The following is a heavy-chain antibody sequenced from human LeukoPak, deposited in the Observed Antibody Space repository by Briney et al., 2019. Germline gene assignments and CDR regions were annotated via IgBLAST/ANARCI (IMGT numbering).Heavy chain of an antibody. Sequence: GGSLRLSCAASGFTFSSYGMHWVRQAPGKGGEGVAVIWYDGSNKYYADSVKGRFTISRDNSNNTLYLQINSLRADDTAVYYCAKDYAAASSTSCYDYWGQGTLVTVSS. J-gene: IGHJ4*02. CDR3: AKDYAAASSTSCYDY. D-gene: IGHD2-2*01. CDR2: IWYDGSNK. V-gene: IGHV3-33*06. CDR1: GFTFSSYG.